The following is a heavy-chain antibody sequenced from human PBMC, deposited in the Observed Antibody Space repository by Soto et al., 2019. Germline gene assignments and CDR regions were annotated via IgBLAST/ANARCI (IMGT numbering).Heavy chain of an antibody. CDR3: ARDRSTVTPYYYYGMDV. CDR1: GGTFSSYA. V-gene: IGHV1-69*13. D-gene: IGHD4-17*01. J-gene: IGHJ6*02. Sequence: GASVKVSCKASGGTFSSYAISLVRQAPGQGLEWMGGIIPIFGTANYAQKFQGRVTITADESTSTAYMELSSLRSEDTAVYYCARDRSTVTPYYYYGMDVWGQGTTVTVSS. CDR2: IIPIFGTA.